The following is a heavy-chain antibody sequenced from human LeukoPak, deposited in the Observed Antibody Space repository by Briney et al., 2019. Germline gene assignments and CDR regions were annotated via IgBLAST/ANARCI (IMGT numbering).Heavy chain of an antibody. V-gene: IGHV3-53*01. Sequence: GGSLRLSCAPSGFTVSSRYMSWVRQAPGKGLEWVSVIYIDGSTYYTDSVKGRFTISRDNFKNTLYLQMSSLRAEDTAVYYCATVRGDYARGMNGMDVWGKGTTVTVSS. J-gene: IGHJ6*04. CDR3: ATVRGDYARGMNGMDV. CDR1: GFTVSSRY. CDR2: IYIDGST. D-gene: IGHD4-17*01.